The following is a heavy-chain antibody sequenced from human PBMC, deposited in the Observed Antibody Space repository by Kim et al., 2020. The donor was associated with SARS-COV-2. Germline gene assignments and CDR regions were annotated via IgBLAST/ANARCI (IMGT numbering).Heavy chain of an antibody. CDR2: IIPIFGTA. CDR1: GGTFSSYA. Sequence: SVKVSCKASGGTFSSYAISWVRQAPGQGLEWMGGIIPIFGTANYAQKFQGRVTITADESTSTAYMELSSLRSEDTAVYYCARSTSGSYYASPFNYWGQGTLVTVSS. D-gene: IGHD1-26*01. J-gene: IGHJ4*02. CDR3: ARSTSGSYYASPFNY. V-gene: IGHV1-69*13.